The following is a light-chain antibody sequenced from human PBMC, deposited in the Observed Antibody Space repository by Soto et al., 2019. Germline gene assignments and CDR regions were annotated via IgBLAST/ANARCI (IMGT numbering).Light chain of an antibody. CDR1: SSNIGAGYD. V-gene: IGLV1-40*01. CDR3: QSSETSLNV. CDR2: GNS. J-gene: IGLJ1*01. Sequence: QSVLTQPPSVSGAPGQRVTISCTGSSSNIGAGYDVHWYQQLPGTAPKLLIYGNSNRPSGVPDRFSGSKSGTSASLAITGLQAEDEADYYCQSSETSLNVLATGTKATVL.